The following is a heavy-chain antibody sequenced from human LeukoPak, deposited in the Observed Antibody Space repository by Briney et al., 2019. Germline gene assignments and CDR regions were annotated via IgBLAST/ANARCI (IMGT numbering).Heavy chain of an antibody. Sequence: GGSLTLSCAASGFTVSSNYMSWVRQAPGKGLEWVSVISGSGGSTYYADSVKGRFTISRDNSKNTLYLQMNSLRAEDTAVYAKDGVHGDLDYWGQGTLVTVSS. V-gene: IGHV3-23*01. CDR3: DGVHGDLDY. CDR1: GFTVSSNY. J-gene: IGHJ4*02. CDR2: ISGSGGST. D-gene: IGHD4-17*01.